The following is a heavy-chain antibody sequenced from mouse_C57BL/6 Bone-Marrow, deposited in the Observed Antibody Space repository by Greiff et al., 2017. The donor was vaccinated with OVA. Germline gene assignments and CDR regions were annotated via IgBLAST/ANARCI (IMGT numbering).Heavy chain of an antibody. J-gene: IGHJ1*03. Sequence: VHLVESGAELVRPGASVKLSCKASGYTFTSYGISWVKQRTGQGLEWIGEIYPRSGNTYYNEQFKGKATLTADKSSSTAYMKLRSLTSEDSAVYFCARKISYFDVWGTGTTVTVSS. CDR2: IYPRSGNT. CDR3: ARKISYFDV. V-gene: IGHV1-81*01. CDR1: GYTFTSYG.